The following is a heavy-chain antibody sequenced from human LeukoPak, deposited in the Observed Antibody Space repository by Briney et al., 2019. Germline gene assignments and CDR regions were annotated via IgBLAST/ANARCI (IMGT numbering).Heavy chain of an antibody. J-gene: IGHJ6*02. V-gene: IGHV4-30-4*02. CDR3: ARGHPTDYYYYGMDV. CDR1: GGSISSGDYY. CDR2: IYYFETT. D-gene: IGHD1-1*01. Sequence: SETLSLTCTVSGGSISSGDYYWSWIRQPPGKGLEWVGYIYYFETTYYNPSLKSRVIISVDTSKNQFSLKLSSVTAADTAVYYCARGHPTDYYYYGMDVWGQGTTVAVSS.